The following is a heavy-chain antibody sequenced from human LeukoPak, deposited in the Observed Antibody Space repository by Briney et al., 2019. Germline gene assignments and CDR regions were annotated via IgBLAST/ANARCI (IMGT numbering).Heavy chain of an antibody. CDR3: AKDYYYDSLSYFDY. Sequence: GRSLRLSCAASGFTFDDYAMHWVRQAPGKGLEWVSGISWNSGSIGYADSVKGRFTISRDNAKNSLYLQMNSLGAEDTALYYCAKDYYYDSLSYFDYWGQGTLVTVSS. V-gene: IGHV3-9*01. D-gene: IGHD3-22*01. CDR1: GFTFDDYA. CDR2: ISWNSGSI. J-gene: IGHJ4*02.